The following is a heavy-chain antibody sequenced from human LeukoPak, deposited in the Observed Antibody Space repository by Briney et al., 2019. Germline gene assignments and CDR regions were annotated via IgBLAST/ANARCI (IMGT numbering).Heavy chain of an antibody. Sequence: SETLSLTCTVSGGSISSYYWSWIRQPPGKGLEWIGYIYYSGSTNYNPSLKSRVTISVDTSKNQFSLKLSSVTAADTAVYYCARIVDSSGYQYYYYYMDVWGKGTTVTVSS. J-gene: IGHJ6*03. CDR2: IYYSGST. CDR1: GGSISSYY. V-gene: IGHV4-59*01. CDR3: ARIVDSSGYQYYYYYMDV. D-gene: IGHD3-22*01.